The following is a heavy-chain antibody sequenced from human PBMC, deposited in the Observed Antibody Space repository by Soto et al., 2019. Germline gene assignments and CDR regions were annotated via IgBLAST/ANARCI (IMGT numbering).Heavy chain of an antibody. CDR1: GYTFTGYY. CDR3: ASLYYDSIPNWFDP. J-gene: IGHJ5*02. D-gene: IGHD3-22*01. Sequence: ASVKVSCKASGYTFTGYYMHWVRQAPGQGLEWLGWINPNSGGTNYAQKFQGRFTMTRDTSISTAYMELSRLRSDDTAVYYCASLYYDSIPNWFDPWGQGTLVTVSS. CDR2: INPNSGGT. V-gene: IGHV1-2*02.